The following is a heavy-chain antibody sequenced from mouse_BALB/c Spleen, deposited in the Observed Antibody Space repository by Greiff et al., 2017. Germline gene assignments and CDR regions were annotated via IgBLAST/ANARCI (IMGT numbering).Heavy chain of an antibody. CDR3: ARGVDYGNPFAY. J-gene: IGHJ3*01. D-gene: IGHD2-1*01. Sequence: QVQLQQSGAELVRPGTSVKVSCKASGYAFTNYLIEWVKQRPGQGLEWIGVINPGSGGTNYNEKFKGKATLTADKSSSTAYMQLSSLTSDDSAVYFCARGVDYGNPFAYWGQGTLVTVSA. CDR2: INPGSGGT. CDR1: GYAFTNYL. V-gene: IGHV1-54*01.